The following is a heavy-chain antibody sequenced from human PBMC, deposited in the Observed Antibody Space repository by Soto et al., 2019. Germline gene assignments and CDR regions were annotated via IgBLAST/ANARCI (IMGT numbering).Heavy chain of an antibody. D-gene: IGHD6-13*01. J-gene: IGHJ6*02. CDR2: IRSKINSHAT. V-gene: IGHV3-73*01. Sequence: PGGSLRLSCAASGFTFSGSAIHWVRQASGKGLEWIGRIRSKINSHATAYAASVKGRFTISRDDSKNTAYLQMYSLKTEDTAVYYCTRPIAAAGKNYYYYGMDVWGQGITVTVSS. CDR3: TRPIAAAGKNYYYYGMDV. CDR1: GFTFSGSA.